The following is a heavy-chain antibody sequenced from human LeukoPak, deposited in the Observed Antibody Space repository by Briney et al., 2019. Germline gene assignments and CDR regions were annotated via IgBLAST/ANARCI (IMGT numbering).Heavy chain of an antibody. CDR1: GFTFSSYA. D-gene: IGHD2-2*01. J-gene: IGHJ3*02. V-gene: IGHV3-30*04. Sequence: GGSLRLSCAASGFTFSSYAMHWVRQAPGKGLEWVAVISYDGSNKYYADSVKGRFTISRDNSKNTLYLQMNSLRAEDTAVYYCAKDHRDIVVVPAAMTDAFDIWGQGTMVTVSS. CDR3: AKDHRDIVVVPAAMTDAFDI. CDR2: ISYDGSNK.